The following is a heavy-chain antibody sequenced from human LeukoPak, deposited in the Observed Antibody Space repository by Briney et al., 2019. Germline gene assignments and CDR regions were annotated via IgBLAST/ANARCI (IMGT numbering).Heavy chain of an antibody. CDR3: GRSSVAGTRYLDY. D-gene: IGHD6-19*01. CDR2: IYYSGST. V-gene: IGHV4-59*01. Sequence: MSSETLSLTCTVSGGSISNYYWSWIRQPPGKGMEWVGYIYYSGSTNYNPSLRSRVTISIDTSKNQFSLKLSSVTAADTAVYYCGRSSVAGTRYLDYWGQGTLVTVSS. CDR1: GGSISNYY. J-gene: IGHJ4*02.